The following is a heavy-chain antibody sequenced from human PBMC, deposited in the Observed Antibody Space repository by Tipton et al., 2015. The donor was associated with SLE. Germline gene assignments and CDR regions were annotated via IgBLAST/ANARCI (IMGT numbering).Heavy chain of an antibody. J-gene: IGHJ2*01. CDR1: GGSISSGGYY. D-gene: IGHD6-13*01. CDR3: ARDPGYSSSWSNWYFDL. CDR2: IYYSGST. Sequence: TLSLTCTVSGGSISSGGYYWSWIRQHPGKGLEWIGYIYYSGSTYYNPSLKSRVTISVETSKNQFSLKLSSVTAADTAVYYCARDPGYSSSWSNWYFDLWGRGTLVTVSS. V-gene: IGHV4-31*03.